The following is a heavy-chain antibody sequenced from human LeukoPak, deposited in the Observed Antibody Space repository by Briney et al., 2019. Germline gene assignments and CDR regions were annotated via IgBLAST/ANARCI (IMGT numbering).Heavy chain of an antibody. D-gene: IGHD6-13*01. CDR2: INPSGGST. Sequence: GASVKVSCKASGYTFTSYYMHWVRQAPGQGLEWMGIINPSGGSTSYAQKFQGRVTMTRDMSTSTVYMELSSLRSEDTAVYYCARKVGRNSIAAAGTEGFDYWGQGTLVTVSS. J-gene: IGHJ4*02. CDR1: GYTFTSYY. CDR3: ARKVGRNSIAAAGTEGFDY. V-gene: IGHV1-46*01.